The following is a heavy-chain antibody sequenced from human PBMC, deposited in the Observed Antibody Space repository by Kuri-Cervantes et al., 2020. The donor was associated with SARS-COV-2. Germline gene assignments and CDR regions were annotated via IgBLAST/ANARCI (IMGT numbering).Heavy chain of an antibody. CDR3: AREGTYYDFWSGHTHDAFDI. CDR1: GFTFSSYA. CDR2: ISSSSYI. Sequence: GESLKISCAASGFTFSSYAMHWVRQAPGKGLEWVSSISSSSYIYYADSVKGRFTISRDNAKNSLYLQMNSLRAEDTAVYYCAREGTYYDFWSGHTHDAFDIWGQGTMVTVSS. D-gene: IGHD3-3*01. J-gene: IGHJ3*02. V-gene: IGHV3-21*01.